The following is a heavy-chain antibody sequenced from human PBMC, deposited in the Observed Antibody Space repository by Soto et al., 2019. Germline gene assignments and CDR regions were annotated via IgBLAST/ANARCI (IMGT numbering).Heavy chain of an antibody. V-gene: IGHV1-69*06. D-gene: IGHD3-22*01. CDR1: GGTFSSYA. J-gene: IGHJ4*02. CDR3: ASYDSSGYYPDY. CDR2: IIPIFGTA. Sequence: SVKVSCKASGGTFSSYAISWVRQAPGQGLEWMGGIIPIFGTANYAQKFQGRVTITADKSTSTAYMELSSLRSEDTAVYYCASYDSSGYYPDYWGQGTLVTVSS.